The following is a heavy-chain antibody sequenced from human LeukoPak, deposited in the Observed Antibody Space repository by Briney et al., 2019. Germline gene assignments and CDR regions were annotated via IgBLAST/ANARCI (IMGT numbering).Heavy chain of an antibody. Sequence: SETLSLTCTVSGGSISNYYWSWIRQPPGKGLEWIGYVYYSGSTKYNPSLKSRVSISVDTSKNQFSLKLSSVTAADTAVYYCARAPYSSSWYVQSFDYWGQGTLVTVSS. J-gene: IGHJ4*02. CDR2: VYYSGST. CDR1: GGSISNYY. CDR3: ARAPYSSSWYVQSFDY. V-gene: IGHV4-59*01. D-gene: IGHD6-13*01.